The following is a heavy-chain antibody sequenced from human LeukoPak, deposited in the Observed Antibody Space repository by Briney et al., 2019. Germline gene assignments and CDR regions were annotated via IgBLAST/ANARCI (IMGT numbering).Heavy chain of an antibody. D-gene: IGHD2-21*02. CDR3: AKKRDIYFGGDPLDY. Sequence: GGSLRLSCAASGFTFSSYAMSWVRQAPGKGLEWVSAISGSGGSTYYADSVKGRFTISRDNSKNTLYLQMNSLRAEDTAVYYCAKKRDIYFGGDPLDYWGQGTLVTVSS. CDR2: ISGSGGST. CDR1: GFTFSSYA. J-gene: IGHJ4*02. V-gene: IGHV3-23*01.